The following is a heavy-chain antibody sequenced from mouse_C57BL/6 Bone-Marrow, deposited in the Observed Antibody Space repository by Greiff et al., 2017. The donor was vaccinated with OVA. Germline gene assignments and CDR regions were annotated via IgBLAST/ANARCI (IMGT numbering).Heavy chain of an antibody. J-gene: IGHJ2*01. CDR1: GYTFTSYW. V-gene: IGHV1-64*01. CDR3: AREARWDDYVDY. CDR2: IHPNSGST. Sequence: QVQLQQSGAELVKPGASVKLSCKASGYTFTSYWMHWVKQRPGQGLEWIGMIHPNSGSTNYNEKFKSKATLTVDKSSSTAYMQLSSLTSEDSAVYYCAREARWDDYVDYWGQGTTLTVSS. D-gene: IGHD3-2*02.